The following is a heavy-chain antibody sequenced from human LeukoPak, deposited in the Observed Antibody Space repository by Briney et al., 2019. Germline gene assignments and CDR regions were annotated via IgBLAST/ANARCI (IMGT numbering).Heavy chain of an antibody. CDR1: GYTFTSYD. CDR3: ARDGGITIFGVVIKWFDP. CDR2: MNPNSGNT. D-gene: IGHD3-3*01. Sequence: GASVKVSCKASGYTFTSYDINWVRQATGQGLEWMGWMNPNSGNTGYAQKFQGRVTMTRNTSISTAYMELSSLRSDDTAVYYCARDGGITIFGVVIKWFDPWGQGTLVTVSS. J-gene: IGHJ5*02. V-gene: IGHV1-8*01.